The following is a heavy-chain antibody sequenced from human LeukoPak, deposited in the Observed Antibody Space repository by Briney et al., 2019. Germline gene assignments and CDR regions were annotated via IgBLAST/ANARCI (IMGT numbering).Heavy chain of an antibody. Sequence: SETLSLTCTVSGYSISNGHYWGWIRQPPGKGLEWIGSISHTGSSYYNPSLKSRVTISVDTSKNQFSLRLSSVTAADTALYYCARVYTGSSWDYYYYMDVWGKGTTVTVSS. D-gene: IGHD6-13*01. CDR1: GYSISNGHY. J-gene: IGHJ6*03. V-gene: IGHV4-38-2*02. CDR3: ARVYTGSSWDYYYYMDV. CDR2: ISHTGSS.